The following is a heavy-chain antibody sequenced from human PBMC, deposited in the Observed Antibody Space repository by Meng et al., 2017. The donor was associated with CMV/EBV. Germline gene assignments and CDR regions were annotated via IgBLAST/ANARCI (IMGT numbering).Heavy chain of an antibody. V-gene: IGHV3-48*04. CDR1: GFTFSSYS. CDR2: ISSSSSTI. D-gene: IGHD3-3*01. J-gene: IGHJ6*02. Sequence: GGSLRLSCAASGFTFSSYSMNWVRQAPGKGLEWVSYISSSSSTIYYADSVKGRFTISRDNAKNSLYLQMNSLRAEDTAVYYCARVSRYDFWSGIYYYYGMDVWGQGTTVTVSS. CDR3: ARVSRYDFWSGIYYYYGMDV.